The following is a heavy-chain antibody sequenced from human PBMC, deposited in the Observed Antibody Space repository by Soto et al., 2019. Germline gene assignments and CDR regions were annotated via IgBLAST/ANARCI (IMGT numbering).Heavy chain of an antibody. CDR3: ARPLSSGWAGADY. CDR1: GYTFSGYW. J-gene: IGHJ4*02. Sequence: PGESLKISCQGSGYTFSGYWIGWVRQMPGKGLEWMGIIYPGDSDTRYSPSFQGQVTMSVDKSINTAYLQWSSLKPSDTATYYCARPLSSGWAGADYWGQGTLVTVSS. D-gene: IGHD6-19*01. V-gene: IGHV5-51*01. CDR2: IYPGDSDT.